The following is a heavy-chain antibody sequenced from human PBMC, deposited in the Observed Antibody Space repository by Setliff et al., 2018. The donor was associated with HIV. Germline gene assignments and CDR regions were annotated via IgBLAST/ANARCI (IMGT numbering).Heavy chain of an antibody. V-gene: IGHV1-46*01. CDR1: GYTFTSYP. CDR3: ARNQGDASGWYAGDY. CDR2: INTSGGSA. J-gene: IGHJ4*01. Sequence: ASVKVSCKASGYTFTSYPMHWVRQAPGQGLEWMGVINTSGGSAGYAEKFRGRVTMTRDTSTNTVYMDLRNLRSEDTAVYYCARNQGDASGWYAGDYWGHGTLVTVTS. D-gene: IGHD6-19*01.